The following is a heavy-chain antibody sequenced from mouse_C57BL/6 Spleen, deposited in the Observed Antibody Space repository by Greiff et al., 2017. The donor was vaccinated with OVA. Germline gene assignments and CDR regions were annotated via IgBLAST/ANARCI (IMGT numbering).Heavy chain of an antibody. CDR2: IYPGSGST. Sequence: VQLQQPGAELVKPGASVKMSCKASGYTFTSYWITWVKQRPGQGPEWIGDIYPGSGSTNYNEKFKSKATLTVDTSSRTAYMQLSSLTSEDSAVYYCARVYGPHFDYWGQGTTLTVSS. V-gene: IGHV1-55*01. CDR3: ARVYGPHFDY. D-gene: IGHD1-1*02. J-gene: IGHJ2*01. CDR1: GYTFTSYW.